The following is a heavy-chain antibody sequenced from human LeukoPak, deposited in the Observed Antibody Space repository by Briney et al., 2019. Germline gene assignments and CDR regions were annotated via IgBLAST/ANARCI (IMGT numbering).Heavy chain of an antibody. Sequence: GGSLRLSCAASGFTFSSYAMSWVRQAPGKGLEWVSAISGSGGSTYYVDSVKGRFTISRDNSKNTLYLQMNSLRAEDTAVYYCAKDRAYGSGSYSHFDYWGQGTPVTVSS. CDR2: ISGSGGST. CDR1: GFTFSSYA. V-gene: IGHV3-23*01. J-gene: IGHJ4*02. D-gene: IGHD3-10*01. CDR3: AKDRAYGSGSYSHFDY.